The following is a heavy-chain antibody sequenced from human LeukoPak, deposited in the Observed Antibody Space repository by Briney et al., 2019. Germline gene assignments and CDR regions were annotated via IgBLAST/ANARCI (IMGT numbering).Heavy chain of an antibody. Sequence: GGSLRLSCAASGFAFSSYSMNWDRQAPGKGLEWVSSISSSSSYIYYADSVKGRFTISRDNAKNSLYLQMNSLRAEDTAVYYCAREGCTNGVCYYYYYYYIDVWGKGTTVTVSS. V-gene: IGHV3-21*01. D-gene: IGHD2-8*01. CDR1: GFAFSSYS. J-gene: IGHJ6*03. CDR2: ISSSSSYI. CDR3: AREGCTNGVCYYYYYYYIDV.